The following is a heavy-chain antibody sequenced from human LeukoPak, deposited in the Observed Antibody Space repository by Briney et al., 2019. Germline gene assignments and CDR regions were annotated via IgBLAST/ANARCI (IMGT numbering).Heavy chain of an antibody. CDR2: ISSSSSYI. D-gene: IGHD3-10*01. J-gene: IGHJ4*02. V-gene: IGHV3-21*01. CDR1: GFTFSSYS. CDR3: AISYGSTGFDY. Sequence: GGSLRPSCAASGFTFSSYSMNWVRQAPGKGLEWVSSISSSSSYIYYADSVKGRFTISRDNAKNSLYLQMNSLRAEDTAVYYCAISYGSTGFDYWGQGTLVTVSS.